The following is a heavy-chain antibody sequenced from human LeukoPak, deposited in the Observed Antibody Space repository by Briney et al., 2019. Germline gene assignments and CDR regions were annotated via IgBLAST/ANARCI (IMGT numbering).Heavy chain of an antibody. CDR3: ARDWYHAIDY. J-gene: IGHJ4*02. D-gene: IGHD2-2*01. Sequence: PGGSPRLSCAAPGFTFSSYAMSWVRQAPGKGLEWVSYISSSGSTIYYADSVKGRFTISRDNAKNTLYLQMNSLRAEDTAVYYCARDWYHAIDYWGQGTLVTVSS. CDR2: ISSSGSTI. CDR1: GFTFSSYA. V-gene: IGHV3-48*04.